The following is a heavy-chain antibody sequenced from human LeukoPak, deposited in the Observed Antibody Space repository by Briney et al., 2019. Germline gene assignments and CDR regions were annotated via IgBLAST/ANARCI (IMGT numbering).Heavy chain of an antibody. Sequence: GGSLRLSCAASGFTFSSYWMSWVRQAPGKGLEWVANIKQDGSEKYYVDSVKGRFTISRDNAKNSLYLQMNSLRAEDTAVYYCARDKGYCSGGSCTGIDYWGQGTLVTVSS. CDR1: GFTFSSYW. CDR2: IKQDGSEK. V-gene: IGHV3-7*01. J-gene: IGHJ4*02. CDR3: ARDKGYCSGGSCTGIDY. D-gene: IGHD2-15*01.